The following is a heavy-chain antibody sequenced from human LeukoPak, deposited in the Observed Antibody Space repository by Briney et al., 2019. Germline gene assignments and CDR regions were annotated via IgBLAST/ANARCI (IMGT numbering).Heavy chain of an antibody. V-gene: IGHV3-30*18. CDR1: GFTFSSYG. Sequence: GRSLRLSCAASGFTFSSYGMHWVRQAPGKGLEWVAVLSYDGSNKYYADSVKGRFTISRDNSKNTLYLQMNSLRVEDTAVYYCAKDLLIVGATMVLFDYWGQGTLVTVSS. D-gene: IGHD1-26*01. J-gene: IGHJ4*02. CDR3: AKDLLIVGATMVLFDY. CDR2: LSYDGSNK.